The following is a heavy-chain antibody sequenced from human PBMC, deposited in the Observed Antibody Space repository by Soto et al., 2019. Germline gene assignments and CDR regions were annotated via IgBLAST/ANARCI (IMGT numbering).Heavy chain of an antibody. D-gene: IGHD2-2*01. CDR2: IIPIFDAP. CDR1: GDTFISYA. V-gene: IGHV1-69*01. J-gene: IGHJ6*02. CDR3: ARAHVPSSPRYYYYGVDV. Sequence: QVQLVQSGAEVKKPGSSVKVSCKASGDTFISYAISWVRQAPGQGLEWMGGIIPIFDAPNYAQKFQGRVTITADESTTTAYMELSSLRSEDTAVYYCARAHVPSSPRYYYYGVDVWGQGTTVTVSS.